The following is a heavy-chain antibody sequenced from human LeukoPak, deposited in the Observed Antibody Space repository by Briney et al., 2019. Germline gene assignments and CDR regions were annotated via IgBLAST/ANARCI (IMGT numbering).Heavy chain of an antibody. CDR3: ARDGRDYVWGSYRKNYYYYMDV. CDR1: GGSISSYY. J-gene: IGHJ6*03. D-gene: IGHD3-16*02. V-gene: IGHV4-59*01. CDR2: IYYSGST. Sequence: SETLSLTCTVSGGSISSYYWSWIRQLPGKGLEWIGYIYYSGSTNYNPSLKSRVTISVDTSKNQFSLKLSSVTAADTAVYYCARDGRDYVWGSYRKNYYYYMDVWGKGTTVTVSS.